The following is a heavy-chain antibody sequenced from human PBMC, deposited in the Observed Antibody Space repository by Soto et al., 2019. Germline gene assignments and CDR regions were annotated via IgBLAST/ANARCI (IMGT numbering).Heavy chain of an antibody. CDR2: IYHSGST. J-gene: IGHJ6*02. CDR1: GGSIRTTRYY. D-gene: IGHD3-22*01. V-gene: IGHV4-31*03. Sequence: QVQLQESGPGLVKFSQTLSLTCTVSGGSIRTTRYYWSWIRQHPGKGLEWIAYIYHSGSTYYNPSLKSRVEMSVDPSGNQFSLSLGSVTAAGTAVYYCARVSSEDPSTISGRVIGTRDGWGQGTTVTVSS. CDR3: ARVSSEDPSTISGRVIGTRDG.